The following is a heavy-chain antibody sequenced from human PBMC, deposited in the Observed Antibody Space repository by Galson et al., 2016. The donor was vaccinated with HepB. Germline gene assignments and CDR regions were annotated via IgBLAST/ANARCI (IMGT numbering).Heavy chain of an antibody. D-gene: IGHD3-3*01. J-gene: IGHJ6*02. V-gene: IGHV1-18*01. CDR2: ISAYKGDT. CDR1: GYTFTRYG. Sequence: SVKVSCKASGYTFTRYGINWVRQAPGQGLEWMGWISAYKGDTNYAQSLQGRVTMTTDTSTSTAYMELRSLRSDDTAVYYCARDGLRFLEWLRDGMDVWGQGTTVTVSS. CDR3: ARDGLRFLEWLRDGMDV.